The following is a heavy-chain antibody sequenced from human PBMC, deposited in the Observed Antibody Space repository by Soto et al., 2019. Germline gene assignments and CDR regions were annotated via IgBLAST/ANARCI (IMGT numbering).Heavy chain of an antibody. CDR1: GASTSSTFHY. Sequence: QLRLQESGPGLLKPSETLSLTCSVSGASTSSTFHYWGWIRQPPGKGLEWLGSLSHSGNTHYNPSLKSRLFISADNSKSQLSLTLTTVTPADTAVYFCARHMDYNILTGYFDWGQGTLVTVSS. V-gene: IGHV4-39*01. D-gene: IGHD3-9*01. CDR3: ARHMDYNILTGYFD. J-gene: IGHJ4*02. CDR2: LSHSGNT.